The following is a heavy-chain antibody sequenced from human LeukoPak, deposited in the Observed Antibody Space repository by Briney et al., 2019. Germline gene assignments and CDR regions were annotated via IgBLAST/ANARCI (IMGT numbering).Heavy chain of an antibody. CDR2: ISSSGSTI. J-gene: IGHJ4*02. V-gene: IGHV3-48*03. Sequence: GGSLRLSCAASGFTFSSYEMNWVRQAPGKGLEWVSYISSSGSTIYYADSVKGRFTISRDNAKNSLYLQMNSLRAEDTAVYYCARDRRVRYLDCWGQGTLVTVSS. CDR1: GFTFSSYE. D-gene: IGHD3-10*01. CDR3: ARDRRVRYLDC.